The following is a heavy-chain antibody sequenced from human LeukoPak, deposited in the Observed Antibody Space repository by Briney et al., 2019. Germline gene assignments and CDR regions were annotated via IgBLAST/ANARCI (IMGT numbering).Heavy chain of an antibody. CDR1: GGSISSYY. V-gene: IGHV4-59*01. CDR2: IYYSGST. CDR3: ARQDTASQGFDY. D-gene: IGHD5-18*01. J-gene: IGHJ4*02. Sequence: SETLSLTCTVSGGSISSYYWSWIRQPPGKGLEWIGYIYYSGSTNYNPSLKSRVTISVDTSKNQFSLKLSSVTAADTAVCYCARQDTASQGFDYWGQGTLVTVSS.